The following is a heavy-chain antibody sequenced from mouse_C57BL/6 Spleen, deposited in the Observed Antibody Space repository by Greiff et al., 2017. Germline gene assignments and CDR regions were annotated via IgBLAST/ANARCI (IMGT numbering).Heavy chain of an antibody. Sequence: EVQLQESGPGLVKPSQSLSLTCSVTGYSITSGYYWNWIRQFPGNKLEWMGYISYDGSNNYNPSLKNRISITRDTSKNQFFLKLNSVTTEDTATYYCAREGTGTWYFDVWGTGTTGTVSS. V-gene: IGHV3-6*01. J-gene: IGHJ1*03. D-gene: IGHD4-1*01. CDR3: AREGTGTWYFDV. CDR2: ISYDGSN. CDR1: GYSITSGYY.